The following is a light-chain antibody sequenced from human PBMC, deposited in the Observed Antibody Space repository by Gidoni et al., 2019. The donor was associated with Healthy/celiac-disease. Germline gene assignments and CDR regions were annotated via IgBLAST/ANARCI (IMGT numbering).Light chain of an antibody. CDR3: QQYGSSPRT. CDR2: GAS. J-gene: IGKJ1*01. V-gene: IGKV3-20*01. Sequence: IVLTLSPGTLSLSPGDRATLSCRASQSVSSSYLAWYQQKPGQAPRLLIYGASSRATGIPDRFSGSGSGTDFTLTISRLEPEDFAVYYCQQYGSSPRTFGQGTKVEIK. CDR1: QSVSSSY.